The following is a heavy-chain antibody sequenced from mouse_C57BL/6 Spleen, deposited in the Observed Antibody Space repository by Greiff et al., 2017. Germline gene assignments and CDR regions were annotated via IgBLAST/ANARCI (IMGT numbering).Heavy chain of an antibody. CDR1: GFTFSNYW. V-gene: IGHV6-3*01. CDR3: TALYGSSYWYFDV. CDR2: IRLKSDNYAT. D-gene: IGHD1-1*01. Sequence: EVHLVESGGGLVQPGGSMKLSCVASGFTFSNYWMNWVRQSPEKGLEWVAQIRLKSDNYATHYAESVKGRFTISRDDSKSSVYLQMNNLRAEDTGIYYCTALYGSSYWYFDVWGTGTTVTVSS. J-gene: IGHJ1*03.